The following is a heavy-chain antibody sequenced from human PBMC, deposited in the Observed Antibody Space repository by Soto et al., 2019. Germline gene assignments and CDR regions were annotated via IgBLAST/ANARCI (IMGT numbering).Heavy chain of an antibody. V-gene: IGHV1-46*01. J-gene: IGHJ5*02. CDR2: INPDAGAT. CDR1: AYSFTTYH. D-gene: IGHD2-2*01. Sequence: ASVKVSCKASAYSFTTYHIHWVRQAPGQGLEWMGLINPDAGATHYAQRFQGRLRLTRDTSTSTVYMELRSLRFDDTAVYFCARGDIVLVPASEGNWFDPWGQGTLVTVSS. CDR3: ARGDIVLVPASEGNWFDP.